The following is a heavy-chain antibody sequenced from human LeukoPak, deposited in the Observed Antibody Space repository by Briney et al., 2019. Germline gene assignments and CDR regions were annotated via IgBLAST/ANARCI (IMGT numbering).Heavy chain of an antibody. CDR3: ASQLLWFGELAS. CDR2: INGDGSST. Sequence: GGSLRLSCAASGFTFSSYWMHWVRQAPGKGLVWVSRINGDGSSTNYADSVKGRFTISRDNAKNTLYLQMNSLRAEDTAVYYCASQLLWFGELASWGQGTLVTVSS. CDR1: GFTFSSYW. D-gene: IGHD3-10*01. V-gene: IGHV3-74*01. J-gene: IGHJ4*02.